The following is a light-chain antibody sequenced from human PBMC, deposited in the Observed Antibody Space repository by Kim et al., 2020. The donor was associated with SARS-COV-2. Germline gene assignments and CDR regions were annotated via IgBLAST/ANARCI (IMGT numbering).Light chain of an antibody. CDR3: ATWDDSLNGFSV. V-gene: IGLV1-44*01. J-gene: IGLJ1*01. Sequence: ELTQPPSASGTPGQTVSISCSGSTSNIGSNTVEWYQQLPETAPKLLIYSDNQRPSGVPDRFSGSRSGTSASLAISGLQSEDEADYYCATWDDSLNGFSVFGTGTKVTVL. CDR2: SDN. CDR1: TSNIGSNT.